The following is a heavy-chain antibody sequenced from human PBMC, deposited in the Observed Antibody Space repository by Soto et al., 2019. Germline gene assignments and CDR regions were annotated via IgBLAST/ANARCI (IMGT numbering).Heavy chain of an antibody. J-gene: IGHJ4*02. CDR2: IYYSGST. Sequence: QVQLQESGPGLVKPSQTLSLTCTVSGGSISSGGYYWSWSRQHPGKGLELIGYIYYSGSTYYNPSLKSRVTISLDTSKNQFSLKLSSVTAADTAVYSCARVFCGGNCYPNYWGQGTLVTVSS. D-gene: IGHD2-21*02. CDR1: GGSISSGGYY. V-gene: IGHV4-31*03. CDR3: ARVFCGGNCYPNY.